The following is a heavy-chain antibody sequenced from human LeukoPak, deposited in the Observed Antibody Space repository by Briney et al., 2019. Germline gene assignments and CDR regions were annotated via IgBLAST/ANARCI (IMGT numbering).Heavy chain of an antibody. D-gene: IGHD2-2*01. CDR3: ARDRYCVSTNCPYDR. CDR1: GFTSSDYT. Sequence: GGSLRLSCAASGFTSSDYTMNWVRQSPGKGLEWVSGISVSDDSTYYADSVKGRFTISRDTSNNMLYLQMNSLRAEDTAVYYCARDRYCVSTNCPYDRWGQGTPVTVSS. J-gene: IGHJ5*02. CDR2: ISVSDDST. V-gene: IGHV3-23*01.